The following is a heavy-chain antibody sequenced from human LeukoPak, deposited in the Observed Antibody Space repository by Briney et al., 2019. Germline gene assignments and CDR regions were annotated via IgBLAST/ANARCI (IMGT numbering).Heavy chain of an antibody. D-gene: IGHD3-10*01. J-gene: IGHJ4*02. CDR2: INSYSGNR. V-gene: IGHV1-18*01. CDR1: GYSFTSYA. Sequence: ASVKVSCKASGYSFTSYAIIWSRQAPGQGLEWMGWINSYSGNRNYAQKLQGRVTITTDKSTSTAYMELRSLRSDDTAVYYCAREIQSMAPGHWGQGTLVTVSS. CDR3: AREIQSMAPGH.